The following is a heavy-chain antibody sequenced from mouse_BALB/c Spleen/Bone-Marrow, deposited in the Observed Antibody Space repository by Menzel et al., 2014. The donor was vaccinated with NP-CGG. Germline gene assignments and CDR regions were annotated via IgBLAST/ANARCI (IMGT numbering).Heavy chain of an antibody. J-gene: IGHJ1*01. Sequence: DVQLVESGGGLAQPGGSLRLSCATSGFTFTDYYMSWVRQPPGKALEWLGFNRNKANGYTTEYSASVKGRFTISRDNSQSILYLQMNTLRAEDSATYYCARDINYDIYWYFDVWGAGTTVTVSS. CDR1: GFTFTDYY. D-gene: IGHD2-4*01. CDR3: ARDINYDIYWYFDV. V-gene: IGHV7-3*02. CDR2: NRNKANGYTT.